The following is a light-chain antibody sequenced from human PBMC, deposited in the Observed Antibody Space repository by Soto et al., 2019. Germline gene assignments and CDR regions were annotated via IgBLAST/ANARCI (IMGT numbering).Light chain of an antibody. CDR2: EVS. CDR1: SSVVGDYNY. Sequence: QSALTQPASVSGSPGQSITISCTGTSSVVGDYNYVSWYQQHPGKAPKLILHEVSNRPSGVSNRFSGSKSANMASLTISGLQAEDEADYYCSSYTTTNTLVVFGGGTKLTVL. V-gene: IGLV2-14*01. CDR3: SSYTTTNTLVV. J-gene: IGLJ2*01.